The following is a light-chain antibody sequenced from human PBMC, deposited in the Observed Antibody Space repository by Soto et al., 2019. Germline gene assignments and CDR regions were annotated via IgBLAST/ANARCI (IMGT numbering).Light chain of an antibody. V-gene: IGKV3-20*01. J-gene: IGKJ1*01. CDR3: QQYGGSPT. Sequence: EIVLTQSPGTLSLSPGERATLSCRASQSVSAGYLAWYQQRPGQATRLLIYVASNRAPGIPDRFSGSGSGTYFTLTISRLEPEDSAFYYWQQYGGSPTFGQGTKLEIK. CDR1: QSVSAGY. CDR2: VAS.